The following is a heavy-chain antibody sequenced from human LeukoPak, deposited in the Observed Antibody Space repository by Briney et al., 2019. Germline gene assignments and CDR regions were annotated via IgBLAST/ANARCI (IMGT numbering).Heavy chain of an antibody. CDR2: ISYDGSNK. CDR1: GFTFSSYG. V-gene: IGHV3-30*18. CDR3: AKDLYGDPEIDY. D-gene: IGHD4-17*01. Sequence: GRSLRLSCAASGFTFSSYGMHWVRQAPGKGLEWVAVISYDGSNKYYADSVKSRFTISRDNSKNTLYLQMNSLRAEDTAIYYCAKDLYGDPEIDYWGQGTLVTVSS. J-gene: IGHJ4*02.